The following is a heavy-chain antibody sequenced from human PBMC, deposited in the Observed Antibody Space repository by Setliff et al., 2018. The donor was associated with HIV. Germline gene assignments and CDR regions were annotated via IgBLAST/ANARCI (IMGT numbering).Heavy chain of an antibody. Sequence: SETLSLTCAVYGGSFSGYHWNWIRQFPGKGLEWIGEINHTGNTQYNPSLKSRVTTSVDTSKNQFSLRLSSVTAADTAVYYCARSFGNGNSRLGNWGQGTLVTVSS. CDR2: INHTGNT. CDR1: GGSFSGYH. CDR3: ARSFGNGNSRLGN. V-gene: IGHV4-34*01. D-gene: IGHD2-8*01. J-gene: IGHJ4*02.